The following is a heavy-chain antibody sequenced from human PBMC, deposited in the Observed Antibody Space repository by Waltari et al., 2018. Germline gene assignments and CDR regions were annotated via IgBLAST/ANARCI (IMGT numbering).Heavy chain of an antibody. V-gene: IGHV4-39*01. Sequence: QLQLQESGPGLVKPSETLSLTCTVSGGSISSSSYYWGWLRQPPGKGLEWIGSIYYSGSTYYNPSLKSRVTISVDTSKNQFSLKLSSVTAADTAVYYCARHVIYYYYYMDVWGKGTTVTVSS. J-gene: IGHJ6*03. CDR2: IYYSGST. CDR1: GGSISSSSYY. CDR3: ARHVIYYYYYMDV.